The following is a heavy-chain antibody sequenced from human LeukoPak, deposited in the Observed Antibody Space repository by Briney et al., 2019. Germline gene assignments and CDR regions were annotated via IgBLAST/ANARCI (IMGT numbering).Heavy chain of an antibody. J-gene: IGHJ4*02. V-gene: IGHV3-48*03. CDR3: ARAIGGSISVSGY. Sequence: GGSLRLSCAASGFAASGFTFSTDEMNWVRQAPGKGLEWVSYISRSGSSIKYADSVKGRFTISRDNAKNSSYLQMNSLRAEDTAIYYCARAIGGSISVSGYWGRGTLVTVSS. CDR1: GFAASGFTFSTDE. D-gene: IGHD1-26*01. CDR2: ISRSGSSI.